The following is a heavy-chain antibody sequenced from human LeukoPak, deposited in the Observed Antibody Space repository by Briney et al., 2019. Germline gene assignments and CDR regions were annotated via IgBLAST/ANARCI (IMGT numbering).Heavy chain of an antibody. V-gene: IGHV4-38-2*02. Sequence: SETLSLTCTVSGYSISSGYYWGWIRQPPGQGLEWIGSIYHSGSTYYNPSLKSRVTISVDTSKNQFSLKLSSVTAADTAVYYCARDDTGIVGATKVNAFDIWGQGTMVTVSS. CDR1: GYSISSGYY. CDR3: ARDDTGIVGATKVNAFDI. D-gene: IGHD1-26*01. J-gene: IGHJ3*02. CDR2: IYHSGST.